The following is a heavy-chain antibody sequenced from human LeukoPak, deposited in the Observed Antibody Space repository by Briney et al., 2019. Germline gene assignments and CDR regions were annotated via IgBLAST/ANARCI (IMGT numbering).Heavy chain of an antibody. CDR3: AREEGADGTSGINS. CDR2: ISNNVGYI. J-gene: IGHJ4*02. D-gene: IGHD4-23*01. CDR1: GFTFSSYS. V-gene: IGHV3-21*01. Sequence: PGGSLRLSCAASGFTFSSYSMNWVRQAPGKGLEWVSSISNNVGYIYYADSVKGRFTVSRDNAKNSLYLQMNSLGVEDTAVYYCAREEGADGTSGINSWGQGTLVIVSS.